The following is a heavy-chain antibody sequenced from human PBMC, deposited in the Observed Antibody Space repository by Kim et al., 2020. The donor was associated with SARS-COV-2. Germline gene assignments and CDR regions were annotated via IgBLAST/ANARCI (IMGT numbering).Heavy chain of an antibody. CDR2: ISWNSGSI. CDR3: ARHAGYSSSVGLYSYYGLDV. D-gene: IGHD6-6*01. Sequence: GGSLRLSCAASGFTFGDYAIHWVRQGPGKGLEWVSGISWNSGSIGYADSVKGRFTISRDNAKNSLYLQMNSLRAEDTALYYCARHAGYSSSVGLYSYYGLDVWGQGTTVTVSS. V-gene: IGHV3-9*01. J-gene: IGHJ6*02. CDR1: GFTFGDYA.